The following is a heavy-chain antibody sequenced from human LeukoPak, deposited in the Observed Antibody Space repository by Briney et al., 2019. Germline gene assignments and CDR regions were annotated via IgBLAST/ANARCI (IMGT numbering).Heavy chain of an antibody. CDR3: ASPDLYSGSSAGFDY. Sequence: EASVKVSCKASGGTFSSYAISWVRQAPGQGLEWMGGIIPIFGTANYAQKFQGRVTITADESTSTAYMELSSLRSEDTAVYYCASPDLYSGSSAGFDYRGQGTLVTVSS. CDR1: GGTFSSYA. CDR2: IIPIFGTA. V-gene: IGHV1-69*13. J-gene: IGHJ4*02. D-gene: IGHD1-26*01.